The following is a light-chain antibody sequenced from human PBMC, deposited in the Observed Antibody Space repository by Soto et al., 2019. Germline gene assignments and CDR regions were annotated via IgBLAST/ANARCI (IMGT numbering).Light chain of an antibody. CDR2: GAS. V-gene: IGKV3-20*01. J-gene: IGKJ4*01. Sequence: EIVMTQSPGTLSLSPGESATLSCRASQSVGRNYLAWFQHKPDQAPRLLIYGASNRATGVPDRFSGSGSGTDFTLTISRLEPEDFAVYYCQQYGSSPLTFGGGTKVDIK. CDR3: QQYGSSPLT. CDR1: QSVGRNY.